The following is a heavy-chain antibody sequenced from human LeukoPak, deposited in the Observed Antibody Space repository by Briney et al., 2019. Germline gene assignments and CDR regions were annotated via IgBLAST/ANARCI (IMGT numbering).Heavy chain of an antibody. CDR1: GGSINSDGYS. CDR2: IYHSGST. CDR3: ARDQCYYDSSGYRGCWFDP. J-gene: IGHJ5*02. Sequence: PSETLSLTRAVSGGSINSDGYSWSWIRQPPGKGLEWIGYIYHSGSTYYNPSLKSRVTISVDRSKNQFSLKLSSVTAADTAVYYCARDQCYYDSSGYRGCWFDPWGQGTLVTVSS. V-gene: IGHV4-30-2*01. D-gene: IGHD3-22*01.